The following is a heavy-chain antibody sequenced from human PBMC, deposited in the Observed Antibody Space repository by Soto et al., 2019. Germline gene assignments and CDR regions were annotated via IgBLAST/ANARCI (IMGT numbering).Heavy chain of an antibody. D-gene: IGHD2-2*03. Sequence: ASLKVSCKASGYTFTSYTMHWVRQAPGQRLEWMGWINAGNGNTKYSQKFQGRVTITRDTSASTAYMELSSLRSEDTAVYYCARDLAGDCSSTSCYDNWFDPWGQGTLVTVSS. CDR1: GYTFTSYT. CDR3: ARDLAGDCSSTSCYDNWFDP. V-gene: IGHV1-3*01. CDR2: INAGNGNT. J-gene: IGHJ5*02.